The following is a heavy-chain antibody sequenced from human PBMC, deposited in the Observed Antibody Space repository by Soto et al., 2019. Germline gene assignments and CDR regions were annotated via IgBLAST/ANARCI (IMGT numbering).Heavy chain of an antibody. J-gene: IGHJ6*02. CDR3: ARDGSEEQQLVLSAGHNFYYYYGMDV. D-gene: IGHD6-13*01. V-gene: IGHV3-33*01. Sequence: GGSLRLSCAASGFTFSSYGMHWVRQAPGKGLEWVAVIWYDGSNKYYADSVKGRFTISRDNSKNTLYLQMNSLRAEDTAVYYCARDGSEEQQLVLSAGHNFYYYYGMDVWGQGTTVTVSS. CDR1: GFTFSSYG. CDR2: IWYDGSNK.